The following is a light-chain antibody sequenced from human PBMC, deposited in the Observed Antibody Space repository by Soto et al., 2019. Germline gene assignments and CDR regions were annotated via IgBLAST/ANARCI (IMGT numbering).Light chain of an antibody. J-gene: IGLJ1*01. Sequence: QSVLTQPASVSGSPGQSITISCTGASSDVGDYSYVSWYQHHPGKAPELLIYEVSNRPSGVSNRFSGSKSGNTASLTISGLQAEDEADYYCVSFTTSRSYVFGTGTKVTVL. CDR3: VSFTTSRSYV. CDR2: EVS. CDR1: SSDVGDYSY. V-gene: IGLV2-14*01.